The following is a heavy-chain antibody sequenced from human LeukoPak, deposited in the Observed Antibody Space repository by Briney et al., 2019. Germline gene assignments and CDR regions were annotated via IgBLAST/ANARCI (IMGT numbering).Heavy chain of an antibody. CDR1: GYTFTSYG. J-gene: IGHJ4*02. CDR2: ISAYNGNT. V-gene: IGHV1-18*01. Sequence: ASVKVSCKASGYTFTSYGISWVRQAPGQGLEWMGWISAYNGNTNYAQKLQGRVTMATDTSTSTAYMELRSLRSDDTAVYYCARDPGYSYGYSMYYFDYWGQGTLVTVSS. CDR3: ARDPGYSYGYSMYYFDY. D-gene: IGHD5-18*01.